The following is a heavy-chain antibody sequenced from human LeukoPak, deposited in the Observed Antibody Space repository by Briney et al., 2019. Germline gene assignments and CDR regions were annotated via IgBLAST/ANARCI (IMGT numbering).Heavy chain of an antibody. CDR3: ARDHSYRWDSGGNWFDP. J-gene: IGHJ5*02. D-gene: IGHD1-26*01. V-gene: IGHV1-2*02. Sequence: ASVKVSCKASGYTFTGYYMHWVRQAPGQGLEWMGWINPNSGGTNYAQKFQGRVTMTRDTSISTAYMELSRLRSDDTAVYYCARDHSYRWDSGGNWFDPWGQGTLVTVSS. CDR2: INPNSGGT. CDR1: GYTFTGYY.